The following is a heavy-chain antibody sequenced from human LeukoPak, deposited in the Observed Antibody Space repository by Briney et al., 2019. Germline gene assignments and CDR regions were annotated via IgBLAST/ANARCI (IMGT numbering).Heavy chain of an antibody. D-gene: IGHD2-21*02. Sequence: GAAVKVSCKASGGTXSSYAISWVRQAPGQGLDWMGRIIPILGIPNYAQKFQGRVTITADKSTTTAYMELSSLRSEDTAVYYCATEAIVVVTARDYWYLDLWGRGTLVTVSS. J-gene: IGHJ2*01. CDR3: ATEAIVVVTARDYWYLDL. CDR1: GGTXSSYA. CDR2: IIPILGIP. V-gene: IGHV1-69*04.